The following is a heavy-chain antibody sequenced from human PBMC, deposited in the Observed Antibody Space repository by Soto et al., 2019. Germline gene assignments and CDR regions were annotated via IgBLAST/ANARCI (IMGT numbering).Heavy chain of an antibody. CDR2: INSDGSST. D-gene: IGHD4-17*01. CDR1: GFTFSGYW. CDR3: AREAPYGDPSDY. V-gene: IGHV3-74*01. J-gene: IGHJ4*02. Sequence: EVQLVESGGGLVQPGGSLRLSCAASGFTFSGYWMQWVRQAPGKGLVWVSRINSDGSSTSYADSVKGRFTISRDNAKNTLYLQMNSLRAEDTAVYYCAREAPYGDPSDYWGQGTLVTVSS.